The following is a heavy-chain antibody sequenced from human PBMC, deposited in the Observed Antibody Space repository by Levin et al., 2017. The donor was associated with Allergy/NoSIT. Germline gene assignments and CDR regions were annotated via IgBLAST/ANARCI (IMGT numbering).Heavy chain of an antibody. CDR3: ARDLSHTDRAFDY. Sequence: LSLTCAASGFTFSDSHMNWVRQAPGKGLEWVSFITHDGTVPVYADSVKGRFTISRDNAKNSLYLQLNSLKAEDTAVYYCARDLSHTDRAFDYWGQGTLVTVSS. CDR2: ITHDGTVP. V-gene: IGHV3-21*06. J-gene: IGHJ4*02. CDR1: GFTFSDSH.